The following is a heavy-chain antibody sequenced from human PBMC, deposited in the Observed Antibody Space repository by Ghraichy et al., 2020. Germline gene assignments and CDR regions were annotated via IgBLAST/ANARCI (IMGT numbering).Heavy chain of an antibody. CDR1: GVSLSSTTDF. V-gene: IGHV4-39*07. J-gene: IGHJ5*01. CDR3: ARRDILVGSSTSFDS. Sequence: ESLNISCTVSGVSLSSTTDFWGWVRQPPGKGLEWLATISTSASDNYNPSLKSRVTVSIDTSKSQFSLKVRSVTAADTAVYYCARRDILVGSSTSFDSWGQGRLVTVS. CDR2: ISTSASD. D-gene: IGHD2-21*01.